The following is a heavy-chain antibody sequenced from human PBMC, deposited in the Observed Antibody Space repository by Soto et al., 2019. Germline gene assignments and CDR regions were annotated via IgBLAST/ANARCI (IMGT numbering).Heavy chain of an antibody. D-gene: IGHD1-26*01. Sequence: QVQLVQSGTEVKTPGASVKVSCPASGYTFTNYGINWVRQAPGQGLEWMAWISAYSGKTHHAPFVQDRVTMTRETSTRTAYMALTTLRSDDTAVYCCARGGWSYCPAQVDLWGQRTRVPVSS. J-gene: IGHJ3*01. V-gene: IGHV1-18*04. CDR1: GYTFTNYG. CDR3: ARGGWSYCPAQVDL. CDR2: ISAYSGKT.